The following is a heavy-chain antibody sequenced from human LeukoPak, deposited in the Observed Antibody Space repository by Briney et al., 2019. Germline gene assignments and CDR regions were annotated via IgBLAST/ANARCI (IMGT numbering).Heavy chain of an antibody. CDR3: ARGTYYYDSSGLTYYFDY. J-gene: IGHJ4*02. CDR1: GGSIGSSTYY. V-gene: IGHV4-39*07. CDR2: IYYSGST. D-gene: IGHD3-22*01. Sequence: SETLSLTCTVSGGSIGSSTYYWGWIRQPPGKGLEWIGNIYYSGSTYYNPSLKSRVTISVDTSKNQFSLRLSSVTAADTAVYYCARGTYYYDSSGLTYYFDYWGQGTLVTVSS.